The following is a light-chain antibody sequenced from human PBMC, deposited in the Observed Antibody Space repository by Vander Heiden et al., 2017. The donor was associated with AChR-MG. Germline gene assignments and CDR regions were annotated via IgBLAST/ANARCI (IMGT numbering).Light chain of an antibody. J-gene: IGLJ2*01. CDR1: SSNIGSNT. CDR2: SKN. V-gene: IGLV1-44*01. CDR3: AAWDDSLNGPI. Sequence: QSVLTQPPPASGPPGQRVPSSCSGSSSNIGSNTVNWYQQLPGPAPKLLIYSKNQRPSGVPDRFSGSKSGTSASLAIRGLQSEDEADYYCAAWDDSLNGPIFGGGTKLTVL.